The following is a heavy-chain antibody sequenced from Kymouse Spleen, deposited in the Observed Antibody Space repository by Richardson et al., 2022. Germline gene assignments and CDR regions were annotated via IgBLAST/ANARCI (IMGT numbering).Heavy chain of an antibody. Sequence: QVQLQQWGAGLLKPSETLSLTCAVYGGSFSGYYWSWIRQPPGKGLEWIGEINHSGSTNYNPSLKSRVTISVDTSKNQFSLKLSSVTAADTAVYYCAPDYYGSGSSHNWFDPWGQGTLVTVSS. V-gene: IGHV4-34*01. CDR2: INHSGST. CDR1: GGSFSGYY. J-gene: IGHJ5*02. CDR3: APDYYGSGSSHNWFDP. D-gene: IGHD3-10*01.